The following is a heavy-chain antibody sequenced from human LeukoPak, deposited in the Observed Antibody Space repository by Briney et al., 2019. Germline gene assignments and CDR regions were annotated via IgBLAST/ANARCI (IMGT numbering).Heavy chain of an antibody. CDR2: ISAYNAHT. Sequence: ASVKVSCKASGYTFTIYSFTWVRQAPGQGLEWMGWISAYNAHTNYAQKLQGRVTMTTDTSTSTAYMELRSLRSDDTAVYYCARATTAYSGLIDYWGQGTLVTVSS. D-gene: IGHD2-21*01. J-gene: IGHJ4*02. CDR1: GYTFTIYS. CDR3: ARATTAYSGLIDY. V-gene: IGHV1-18*01.